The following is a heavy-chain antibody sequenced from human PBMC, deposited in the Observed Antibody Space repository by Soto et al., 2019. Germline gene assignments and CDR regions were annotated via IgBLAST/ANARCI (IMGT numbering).Heavy chain of an antibody. CDR1: GGSVRSSRYS. V-gene: IGHV4-39*01. CDR3: ARLNGYCISTNCHGYYGMDV. CDR2: IYSSENT. J-gene: IGHJ6*02. D-gene: IGHD2-2*03. Sequence: SETLSLTCTVSGGSVRSSRYSWGWNRQSPGKGLEWIGTIYSSENTYYNPSLMSRVTISVDTSKNEFSLKLSSVTAADTAVYYCARLNGYCISTNCHGYYGMDVWGQGTTVTVSS.